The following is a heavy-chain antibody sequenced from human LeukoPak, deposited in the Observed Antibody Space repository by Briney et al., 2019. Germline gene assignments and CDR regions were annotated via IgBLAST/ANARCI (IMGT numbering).Heavy chain of an antibody. V-gene: IGHV3-9*01. D-gene: IGHD3-22*01. J-gene: IGHJ4*02. CDR1: GFTFDDYA. CDR3: AKDYYDSSGYYYFDY. Sequence: GGSLRLSCAASGFTFDDYATHWVRQAPGKGLEWVSGISWNSGSIGYADSVKGRFTISRDNAKNSLYLQMNSLRAEDTALYYCAKDYYDSSGYYYFDYWGQGTLVTVSS. CDR2: ISWNSGSI.